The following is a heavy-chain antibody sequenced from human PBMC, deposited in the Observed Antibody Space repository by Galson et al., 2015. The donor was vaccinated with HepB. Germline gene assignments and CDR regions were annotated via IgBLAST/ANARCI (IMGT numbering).Heavy chain of an antibody. Sequence: SVKVSCKASGYTFTSYAMHWVRQAPGQRLEWMGWINAGNGNTKYSQKFQGRVTITRDTSASTAYMELSSLRSEDTAVYYCATERNGGVRFGELLGYWGQGTLVTVSS. V-gene: IGHV1-3*01. CDR3: ATERNGGVRFGELLGY. D-gene: IGHD3-10*01. CDR1: GYTFTSYA. J-gene: IGHJ4*02. CDR2: INAGNGNT.